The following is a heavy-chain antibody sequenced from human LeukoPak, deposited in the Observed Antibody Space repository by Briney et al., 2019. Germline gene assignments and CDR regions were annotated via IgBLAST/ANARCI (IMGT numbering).Heavy chain of an antibody. V-gene: IGHV3-23*01. Sequence: GGSLRLSCAASGFTFSSYAMSWVRQAPGKGLEWVSSISSSGGSTHYVDSVKGRFTISRDNSKNTLYLQMNSLRAEDTAVYYCAESPMTRVTTGGFDFWGQGTLVTVSS. CDR2: ISSSGGST. CDR1: GFTFSSYA. J-gene: IGHJ4*02. CDR3: AESPMTRVTTGGFDF. D-gene: IGHD4-17*01.